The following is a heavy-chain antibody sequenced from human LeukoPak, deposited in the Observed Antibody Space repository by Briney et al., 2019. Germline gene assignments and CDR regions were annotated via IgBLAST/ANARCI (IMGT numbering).Heavy chain of an antibody. V-gene: IGHV4-59*01. CDR1: GGSISSYY. D-gene: IGHD3-10*01. CDR2: IYYSGST. CDR3: ATTTPRYGSGSYGYYYYGMDV. J-gene: IGHJ6*02. Sequence: SETLSLTCTVSGGSISSYYWSWIRQPPGKGLEWIGYIYYSGSTNYNPSLKSRVTISVDTSKNQFSLKLSSVTAADTAVYYCATTTPRYGSGSYGYYYYGMDVWGQGTTVTVSS.